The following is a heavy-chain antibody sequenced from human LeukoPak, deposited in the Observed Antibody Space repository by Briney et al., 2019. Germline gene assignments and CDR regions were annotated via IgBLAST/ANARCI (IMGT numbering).Heavy chain of an antibody. CDR3: VKGRISEDGLDF. J-gene: IGHJ4*02. CDR2: ISSSGNT. CDR1: GFTFSRSA. Sequence: GGSLRLSCAASGFTFSRSAMTWVRQSPGKGPDWVSSISSSGNTYYADSVKGRFTISRDNSKNMLYLQMNGLRAEDTAVYYCVKGRISEDGLDFWGQGTLVTVSS. V-gene: IGHV3-23*01. D-gene: IGHD6-13*01.